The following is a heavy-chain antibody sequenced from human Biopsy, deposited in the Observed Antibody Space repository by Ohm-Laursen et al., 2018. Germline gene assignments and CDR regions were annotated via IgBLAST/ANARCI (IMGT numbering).Heavy chain of an antibody. CDR2: IYDRGSTA. CDR3: ARGMRSSGWPYFDS. D-gene: IGHD6-19*01. V-gene: IGHV4-61*01. CDR1: GDSVSSGSFY. Sequence: TLSLTWTVSGDSVSSGSFYWTWIRQPPGQGLEYIGYIYDRGSTANYNPPLESRVTISVDTPKNQFSLKLSSVTAAYTAIYYCARGMRSSGWPYFDSWGQGTLVTVSS. J-gene: IGHJ4*02.